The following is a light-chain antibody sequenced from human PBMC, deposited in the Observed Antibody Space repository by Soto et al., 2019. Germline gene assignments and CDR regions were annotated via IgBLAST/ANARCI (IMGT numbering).Light chain of an antibody. CDR3: RKYNSAPRA. J-gene: IGKJ1*01. Sequence: DIQMTQSPSSLSASVGDRVTITCRASQGISNYLAWYQQKPGKVPKLLIYAASTLQSGVPSRFSGSGSGTDFTLTISSLQAEDVAAYYCRKYNSAPRAFGQGTKVEIK. CDR1: QGISNY. CDR2: AAS. V-gene: IGKV1-27*01.